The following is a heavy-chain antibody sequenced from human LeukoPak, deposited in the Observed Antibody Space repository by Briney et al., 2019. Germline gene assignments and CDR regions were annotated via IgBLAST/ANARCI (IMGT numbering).Heavy chain of an antibody. CDR1: GGSISSGGYY. CDR2: IYHSGST. CDR3: ARDLTMVRGVNPRYNWFDP. J-gene: IGHJ5*02. Sequence: SQTLSLTCTVSGGSISSGGYYWSWIRQPPGTGLEWIGYIYHSGSTYYNPSLKSRVTISVDRSENQFSLKLSSVTAADTAVYYCARDLTMVRGVNPRYNWFDPWGQGTLVTVSS. D-gene: IGHD3-10*01. V-gene: IGHV4-30-2*01.